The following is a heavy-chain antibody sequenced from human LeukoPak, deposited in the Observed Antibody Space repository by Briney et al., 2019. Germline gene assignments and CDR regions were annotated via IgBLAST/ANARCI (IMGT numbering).Heavy chain of an antibody. CDR3: ARGEGVLRYFDWFDY. CDR1: GGSFSGYY. D-gene: IGHD3-9*01. J-gene: IGHJ4*02. V-gene: IGHV4-34*01. CDR2: INHSGST. Sequence: SETLSLTCAVYGGSFSGYYWSWIRQPPGKGLEWIGEINHSGSTNYNPSLKSRVTISVDMSKSQLSLKLSSVTAADTAVYYCARGEGVLRYFDWFDYWGRGTLVTVSS.